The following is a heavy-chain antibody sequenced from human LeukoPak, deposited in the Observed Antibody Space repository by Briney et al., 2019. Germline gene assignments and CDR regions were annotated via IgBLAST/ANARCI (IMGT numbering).Heavy chain of an antibody. CDR1: DGSFSGYY. V-gene: IGHV4-34*01. CDR2: INHSGST. J-gene: IGHJ5*02. D-gene: IGHD3-3*01. CDR3: ARGREYYDFWSGYYGWFDP. Sequence: SETLSLTCAVYDGSFSGYYWSWIRQPPGKGLEWIGEINHSGSTNYNPSLKSRVTISVDTSKNQFSLKLSSVTAADTAVYYCARGREYYDFWSGYYGWFDPWGQGTLVTVSS.